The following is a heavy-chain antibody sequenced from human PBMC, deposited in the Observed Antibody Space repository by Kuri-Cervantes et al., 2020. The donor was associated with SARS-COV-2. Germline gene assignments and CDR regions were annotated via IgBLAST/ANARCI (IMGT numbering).Heavy chain of an antibody. CDR3: ATGSTSGWYRRDFDF. V-gene: IGHV3-30*19. CDR2: KSYDGSNK. Sequence: GESLKISCAASGFIFSNYGMHWVRQAPGKGLEWVAVKSYDGSNKYYADSVKGRFTISRDNSKNTLYLQMNSLRAEDTAVYYCATGSTSGWYRRDFDFWGLGTLVTVSS. D-gene: IGHD6-19*01. J-gene: IGHJ4*02. CDR1: GFIFSNYG.